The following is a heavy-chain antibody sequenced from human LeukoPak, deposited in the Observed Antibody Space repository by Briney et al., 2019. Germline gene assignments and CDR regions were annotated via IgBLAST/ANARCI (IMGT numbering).Heavy chain of an antibody. J-gene: IGHJ6*02. V-gene: IGHV1-8*01. CDR2: MNPNSGNT. Sequence: ASVKVSCKASGYTFTSYDTNWVRQATGQGLEWMGWMNPNSGNTGYAQKFQGRVTMTRNTSISTAYMELSSLRSEDTAVYYCARGRYDSSGYYSALSGVLGYYYYYGMDVWGQGTTVTVSS. CDR1: GYTFTSYD. CDR3: ARGRYDSSGYYSALSGVLGYYYYYGMDV. D-gene: IGHD3-22*01.